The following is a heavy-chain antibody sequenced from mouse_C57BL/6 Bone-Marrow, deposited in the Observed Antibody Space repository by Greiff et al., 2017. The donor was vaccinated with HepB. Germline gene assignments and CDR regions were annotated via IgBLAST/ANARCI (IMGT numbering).Heavy chain of an antibody. CDR2: INSDGGST. CDR3: ARRYYDYGRRDWCAMDY. Sequence: EVKLVESGGGLVQPGESLKLSCESNEYEFPSHDMSWVRKTPEKRLELVAAINSDGGSTYYPDTMERRFIISRDNTKKTLYLQMSSLRSEDTAVYYCARRYYDYGRRDWCAMDYWGQGTSVTVSS. CDR1: EYEFPSHD. D-gene: IGHD2-4*01. J-gene: IGHJ4*01. V-gene: IGHV5-2*03.